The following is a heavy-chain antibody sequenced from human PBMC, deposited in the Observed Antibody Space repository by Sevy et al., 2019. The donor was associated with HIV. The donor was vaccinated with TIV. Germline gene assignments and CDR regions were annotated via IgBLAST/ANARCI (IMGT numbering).Heavy chain of an antibody. CDR1: GGSSSSRAYY. V-gene: IGHV4-31*03. D-gene: IGHD1-26*01. Sequence: SETLSLTCTVSGGSSSSRAYYWSWIRQHPGTGLECIGYIYYTGTTYHNPSLRSRVTMSVDTSKNQFSLRLSSVTAADTAVYYCARNKSRREGEYWFDPWGQGTLVTVSS. CDR2: IYYTGTT. CDR3: ARNKSRREGEYWFDP. J-gene: IGHJ5*02.